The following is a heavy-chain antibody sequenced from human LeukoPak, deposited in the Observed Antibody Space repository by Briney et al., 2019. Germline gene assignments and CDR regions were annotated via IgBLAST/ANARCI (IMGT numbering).Heavy chain of an antibody. CDR3: AKDHSSSWYVFGH. D-gene: IGHD6-13*01. CDR1: GFTFSSYA. J-gene: IGHJ4*02. V-gene: IGHV3-23*01. CDR2: ISGSGGST. Sequence: GGSLRLSCAASGFTFSSYAMSWVRQAPGKGLEWASAISGSGGSTYYADSVKGRFTISRDNSKNTLYLQMNSLRAEDTAVYYCAKDHSSSWYVFGHWGQGTLVTVSS.